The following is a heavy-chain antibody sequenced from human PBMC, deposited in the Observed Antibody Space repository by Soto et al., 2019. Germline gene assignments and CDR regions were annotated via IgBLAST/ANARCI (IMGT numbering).Heavy chain of an antibody. CDR1: GRSISRGGYY. V-gene: IGHV4-31*01. D-gene: IGHD4-17*01. CDR3: SYGDYYYYRDV. J-gene: IGHJ6*03. Sequence: PPETLAINCSLSGRSISRGGYYWSCLRQHPGKRLEWVGYIYYSGSTYYVPSLKRLVTISGETSKNRFSLKLSSVTAADTAVYYGSYGDYYYYRDVWGKGTTVTVS. CDR2: IYYSGST.